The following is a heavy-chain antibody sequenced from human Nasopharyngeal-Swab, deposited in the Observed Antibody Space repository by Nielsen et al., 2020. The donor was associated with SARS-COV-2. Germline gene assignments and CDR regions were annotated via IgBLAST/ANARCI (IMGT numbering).Heavy chain of an antibody. D-gene: IGHD1-26*01. CDR3: AREVRGSYWPAFDI. CDR2: IKQDGSEK. V-gene: IGHV3-7*01. J-gene: IGHJ3*02. Sequence: GGSLRLSCAASGFTFSSYWMSWVRQAPGKGLEWVANIKQDGSEKYYVDSVKGRFTISRDNAKNSLYLQMNSLRAKDTAVYYCAREVRGSYWPAFDIWGQGTMVTVSS. CDR1: GFTFSSYW.